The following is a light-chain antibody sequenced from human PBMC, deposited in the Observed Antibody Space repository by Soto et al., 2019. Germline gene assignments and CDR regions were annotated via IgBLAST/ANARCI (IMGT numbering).Light chain of an antibody. CDR2: SND. V-gene: IGLV1-44*01. CDR1: SSNIGINA. CDR3: AAWDDSLNVWL. Sequence: QSVLTQPPSASGTPGQRVTISCSGSSSNIGINAVNWYQHLPGTAPKVLIYSNDYRTSGVPDRFSASKSDTSASLAISSLQSEDEADYYCAAWDDSLNVWLFGGGTQLTVL. J-gene: IGLJ3*02.